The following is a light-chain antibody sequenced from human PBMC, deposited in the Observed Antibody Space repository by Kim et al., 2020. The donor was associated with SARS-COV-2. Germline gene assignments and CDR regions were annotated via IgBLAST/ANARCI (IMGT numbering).Light chain of an antibody. CDR1: IGDW. J-gene: IGKJ1*01. V-gene: IGKV1-5*03. Sequence: IGDWLAWYQQKPGRAPKLLIHKASSLEPGVSSRFSGSGSGTEFTLTITSLRPDDFAVYYCQRYNSDPWTFGQGTKLEI. CDR3: QRYNSDPWT. CDR2: KAS.